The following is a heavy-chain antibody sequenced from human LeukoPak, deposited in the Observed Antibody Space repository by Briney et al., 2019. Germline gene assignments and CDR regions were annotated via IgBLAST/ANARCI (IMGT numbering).Heavy chain of an antibody. V-gene: IGHV3-48*01. CDR3: AKGRGWEANYYYYYMDV. CDR2: ISSSSTI. Sequence: PGGSLRLSCAASGFTFSSYSMNWVRQAPGKGLEWVSYISSSSTIYYADSVKGRFTISRDNAKNSLYLQMNSLRAEDTAVYYCAKGRGWEANYYYYYMDVWGKGTTVTISS. J-gene: IGHJ6*03. CDR1: GFTFSSYS. D-gene: IGHD1-26*01.